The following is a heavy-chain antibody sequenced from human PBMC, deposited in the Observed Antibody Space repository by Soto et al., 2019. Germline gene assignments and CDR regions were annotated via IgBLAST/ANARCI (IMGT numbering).Heavy chain of an antibody. J-gene: IGHJ5*02. CDR2: TYYRSIWQT. Sequence: QVQLQQSGPGVVKPSQTLSLTCAISGDSVSSNDAVWNWIRQSPSRGIEWLGRTYYRSIWQTEYAVSVQARMTINTDASKNQFSLQLNSVTPEYTAMYYCARLGGNSWFDHWGQGTLVTVSA. CDR3: ARLGGNSWFDH. V-gene: IGHV6-1*01. CDR1: GDSVSSNDAV.